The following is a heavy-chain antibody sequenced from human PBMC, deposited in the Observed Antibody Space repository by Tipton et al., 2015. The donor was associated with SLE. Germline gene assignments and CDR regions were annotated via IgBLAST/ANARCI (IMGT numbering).Heavy chain of an antibody. CDR3: ARVWQWLEFRD. D-gene: IGHD6-19*01. J-gene: IGHJ1*01. Sequence: SLRLSCSASGFTINNNCMSWVRQAPGKGLEWVSVIYSGGSAYYADSVKGRFTISRDNSKNTVYLQMNSLRAEDTAVYFCARVWQWLEFRDWGQGTLVTVSS. CDR1: GFTINNNC. V-gene: IGHV3-66*02. CDR2: IYSGGSA.